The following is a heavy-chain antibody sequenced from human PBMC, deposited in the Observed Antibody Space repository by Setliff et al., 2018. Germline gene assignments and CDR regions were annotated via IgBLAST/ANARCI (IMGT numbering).Heavy chain of an antibody. CDR1: GGSISSGGYY. CDR2: IYYSGST. CDR3: ARDRPPYYYDSSGYYYSAGNFDY. Sequence: PSETLSLTCTVSGGSISSGGYYWSWIRQHPGKGLEWIGYIYYSGSTYYNPSLKSRVTISVDTSKNQFSLKLSSVTAADTAVYYCARDRPPYYYDSSGYYYSAGNFDYWGQGTLVTVSS. V-gene: IGHV4-31*03. J-gene: IGHJ4*02. D-gene: IGHD3-22*01.